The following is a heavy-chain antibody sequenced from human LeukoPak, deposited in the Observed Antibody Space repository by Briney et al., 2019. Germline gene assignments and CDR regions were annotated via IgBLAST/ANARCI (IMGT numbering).Heavy chain of an antibody. V-gene: IGHV3-30*18. CDR3: AKDIGQLLVLTLGY. J-gene: IGHJ4*02. CDR1: GFTFTSYV. Sequence: GGSLTLSCAASGFTFTSYVMHWVRQAPGKGLQWVAVISYDGSNKYYADSAKGRFTISRDNSKNTLYLQMNSLRAEDTAVYYCAKDIGQLLVLTLGYGGQGTLVTVSS. CDR2: ISYDGSNK. D-gene: IGHD6-13*01.